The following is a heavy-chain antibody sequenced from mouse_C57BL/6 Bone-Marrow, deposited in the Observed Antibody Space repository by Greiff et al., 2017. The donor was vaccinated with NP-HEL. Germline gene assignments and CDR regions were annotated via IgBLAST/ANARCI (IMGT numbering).Heavy chain of an antibody. V-gene: IGHV1-82*01. CDR3: ARGGYYDYFDY. Sequence: VQLVESGPELVKPGASVKISCKASGYAFSSSWMNWVKQRPGKGLEWIGRIYPGDGDTNYNGKFKGKATLTADKSSSTAYMQLSSLTSEDSAVYVCARGGYYDYFDYWGQGTTLTVSS. CDR2: IYPGDGDT. CDR1: GYAFSSSW. D-gene: IGHD2-1*01. J-gene: IGHJ2*01.